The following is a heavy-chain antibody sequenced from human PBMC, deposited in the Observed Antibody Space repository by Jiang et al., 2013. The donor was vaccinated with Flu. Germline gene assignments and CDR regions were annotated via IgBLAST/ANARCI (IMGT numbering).Heavy chain of an antibody. CDR1: GFTFSSYA. V-gene: IGHV3-30-3*01. CDR2: ISYDGSNK. Sequence: VQLVESGGGVVQPGRSLRLSCAASGFTFSSYAMHWVRQAPGKGLEWVAVISYDGSNKYYADSVKGRFTISRDNSKNTLYLQMNSLRAEDTAVYYCARDRGRTTVTNSGYWGQGTLVTVSS. CDR3: ARDRGRTTVTNSGY. D-gene: IGHD4-17*01. J-gene: IGHJ4*02.